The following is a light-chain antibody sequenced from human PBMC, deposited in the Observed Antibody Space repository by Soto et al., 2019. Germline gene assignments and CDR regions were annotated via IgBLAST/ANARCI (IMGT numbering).Light chain of an antibody. CDR1: QDISRA. Sequence: AIQLTQSPASLSASVGDRVTITCRASQDISRALAWYQQKTGKDPQLLIYDASHLESGVPSRFRGSGSGSAFNLTIRNMQPEDYANYYCQQFNKYPPLTFGGGTKVEIK. CDR3: QQFNKYPPLT. J-gene: IGKJ4*01. CDR2: DAS. V-gene: IGKV1D-13*01.